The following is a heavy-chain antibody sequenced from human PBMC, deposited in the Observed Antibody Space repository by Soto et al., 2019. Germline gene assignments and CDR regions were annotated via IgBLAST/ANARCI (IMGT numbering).Heavy chain of an antibody. D-gene: IGHD6-19*01. J-gene: IGHJ4*02. Sequence: SVKVSCKDSGFTFTSSAVQWVRQARGQRLEWIGWIVVGSGNTNYAQKFQERVTITRDMSTSTAYMELSSLISEDTAVYYCAAVSSGWYVGTKFDYWGQGTLVTVS. CDR3: AAVSSGWYVGTKFDY. CDR1: GFTFTSSA. CDR2: IVVGSGNT. V-gene: IGHV1-58*01.